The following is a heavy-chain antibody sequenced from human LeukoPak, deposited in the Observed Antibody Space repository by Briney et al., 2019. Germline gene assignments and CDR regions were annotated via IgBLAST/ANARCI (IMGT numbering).Heavy chain of an antibody. CDR1: GFNFANHA. CDR3: AKVQGGVVLITSGAFDI. CDR2: ISGGGDIT. Sequence: SGGSLRLSCAASGFNFANHAMSWVRQTPGKGLEWVSAISGGGDITYYADSVTGRFTISRDNSKDTLFLQMHSLRPGDTAVYYCAKVQGGVVLITSGAFDIWGQGTMVTVSS. D-gene: IGHD3-22*01. V-gene: IGHV3-23*01. J-gene: IGHJ3*02.